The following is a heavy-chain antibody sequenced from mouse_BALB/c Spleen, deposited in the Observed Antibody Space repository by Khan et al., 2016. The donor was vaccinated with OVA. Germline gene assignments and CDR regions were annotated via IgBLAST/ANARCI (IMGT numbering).Heavy chain of an antibody. V-gene: IGHV3-8*02. CDR1: GDSITSGY. J-gene: IGHJ3*01. CDR3: ERSTYMYAFAY. D-gene: IGHD2-14*01. CDR2: MIFSGNT. Sequence: VQLKESGPSLVKPSQTLSLTCSVTGDSITSGYWSWIRKFPGNKLEYMGYMIFSGNTYYNPSLKSRISITRHTSKNQYYLQLNSVTTEDTATYXCERSTYMYAFAYWGQETLVTVSA.